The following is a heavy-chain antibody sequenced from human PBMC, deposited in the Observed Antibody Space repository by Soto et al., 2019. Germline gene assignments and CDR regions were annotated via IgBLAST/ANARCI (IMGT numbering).Heavy chain of an antibody. V-gene: IGHV3-23*01. Sequence: GSLRLSCAASGFTFSSYSMNWVRQAPGKGLEWVSVVGGQGSNTYYADSVRGRFTVSRDDARGTLYLQMNSLRAEDTAVYYCARVDEDTAMVYSGFPLIYNSGYGYWGQGTLVTVSS. CDR3: ARVDEDTAMVYSGFPLIYNSGYGY. CDR1: GFTFSSYS. J-gene: IGHJ4*02. D-gene: IGHD5-18*01. CDR2: VGGQGSNT.